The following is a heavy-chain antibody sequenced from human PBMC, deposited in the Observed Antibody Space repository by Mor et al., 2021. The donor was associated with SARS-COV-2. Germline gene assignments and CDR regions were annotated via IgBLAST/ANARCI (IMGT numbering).Heavy chain of an antibody. V-gene: IGHV3-30*14. Sequence: ADSEKGRFTISRDNSKNTLYLQMNSLRGEDTAVYYCARDNEEGMDVWGQGTTVTVSS. CDR3: ARDNEEGMDV. J-gene: IGHJ6*02. D-gene: IGHD2-8*01.